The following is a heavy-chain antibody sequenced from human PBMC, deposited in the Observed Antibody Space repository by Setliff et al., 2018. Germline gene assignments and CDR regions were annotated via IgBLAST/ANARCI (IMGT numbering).Heavy chain of an antibody. V-gene: IGHV1-18*01. Sequence: GASVKVSCKASGYTFTSYGISWVRQAPGQGLEWMGWISAYNGDTNYAQKLQGRVTMTTDTSTSTAYMELRSLRSDDTAVYYCARDHQLLTGYPLTFYWGQGTLVTVSS. J-gene: IGHJ4*02. D-gene: IGHD3-9*01. CDR2: ISAYNGDT. CDR3: ARDHQLLTGYPLTFY. CDR1: GYTFTSYG.